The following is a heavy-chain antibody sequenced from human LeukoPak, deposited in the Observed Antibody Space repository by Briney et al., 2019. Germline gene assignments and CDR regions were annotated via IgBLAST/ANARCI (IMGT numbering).Heavy chain of an antibody. D-gene: IGHD2-2*03. CDR2: ISYDGSNK. CDR1: GFTFSSYA. Sequence: QSGRSLRLSCAASGFTFSSYAMHWVRQAPGKGLEWVAVISYDGSNKYYADSVKGRFTISRDNSKNTLYLQMNSLRAEDTAVYYCARVSGYCSSTSCPIQYYYGMDVWGQGTTVTVSS. CDR3: ARVSGYCSSTSCPIQYYYGMDV. V-gene: IGHV3-30-3*01. J-gene: IGHJ6*02.